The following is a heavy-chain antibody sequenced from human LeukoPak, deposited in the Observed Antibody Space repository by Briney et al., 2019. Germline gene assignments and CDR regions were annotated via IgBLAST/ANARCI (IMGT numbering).Heavy chain of an antibody. V-gene: IGHV4-34*01. Sequence: PSETLSLTCAVHGGSLSGHYCIWIRQAPGKGLEWIGEINHSGSPNYSPSFKSRVTISADTSKNQFSLSLRSVTAADTAVYYCARGPGIPVAASWGQGTLVTVSS. D-gene: IGHD6-19*01. CDR2: INHSGSP. CDR1: GGSLSGHY. CDR3: ARGPGIPVAAS. J-gene: IGHJ5*02.